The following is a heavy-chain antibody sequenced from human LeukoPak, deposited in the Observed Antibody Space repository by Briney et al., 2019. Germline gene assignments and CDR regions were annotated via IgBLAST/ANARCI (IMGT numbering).Heavy chain of an antibody. Sequence: ASVKVSCKASGGTFSSYAISWVRQAPGQGLEWMGGIIPIFGTANYAQKFQGRVTITADESTSTAYMELSSLRSEDTAVYYCASSRYYYMDVWGKGATVTISS. CDR3: ASSRYYYMDV. CDR1: GGTFSSYA. D-gene: IGHD4-11*01. V-gene: IGHV1-69*13. CDR2: IIPIFGTA. J-gene: IGHJ6*03.